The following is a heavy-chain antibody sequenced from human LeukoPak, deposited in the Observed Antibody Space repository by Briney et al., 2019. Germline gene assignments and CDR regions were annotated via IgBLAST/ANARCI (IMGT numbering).Heavy chain of an antibody. J-gene: IGHJ4*02. V-gene: IGHV4-31*03. Sequence: SQTLSLTCTVSGGSISSGGYYWSWTRQHPGKGLEWIGYIYYSGSTYYNPSLKSRVTISVDTSKNQFSLKLSSVTAADTAVYYCARVRSYDFWSGYFGPTTLFDYWGQGTLVTVSS. D-gene: IGHD3-3*01. CDR1: GGSISSGGYY. CDR3: ARVRSYDFWSGYFGPTTLFDY. CDR2: IYYSGST.